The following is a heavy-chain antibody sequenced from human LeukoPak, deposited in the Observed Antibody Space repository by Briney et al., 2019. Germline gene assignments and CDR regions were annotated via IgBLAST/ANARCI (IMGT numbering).Heavy chain of an antibody. CDR2: IYTSGST. J-gene: IGHJ4*02. V-gene: IGHV4-4*07. CDR3: ARLKGYYYDSSGYYNY. D-gene: IGHD3-22*01. CDR1: GGSISSYY. Sequence: SETLSLTCTVSGGSISSYYWSWIRQPAGKGPEWIGRIYTSGSTNYNPSLKSRVTVSVDTSKNQFSLKLSSVTAADTAVYYCARLKGYYYDSSGYYNYWGQGTLVTVSS.